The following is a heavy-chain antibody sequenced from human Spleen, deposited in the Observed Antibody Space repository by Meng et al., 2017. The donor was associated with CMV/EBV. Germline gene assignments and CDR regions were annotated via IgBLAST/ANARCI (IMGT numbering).Heavy chain of an antibody. J-gene: IGHJ4*02. Sequence: SQTLSLTCTVSGGSISSGGYYWSWIRQHPGKGLEWIGYIYYSGSTYYNPSLKSRVTISVDTSKNQFSLKLSSVTAADTAVYYCASFLPQYYDILTDYSPPGGYFDYWGQGTLVTVSS. CDR1: GGSISSGGYY. CDR3: ASFLPQYYDILTDYSPPGGYFDY. V-gene: IGHV4-31*03. D-gene: IGHD3-9*01. CDR2: IYYSGST.